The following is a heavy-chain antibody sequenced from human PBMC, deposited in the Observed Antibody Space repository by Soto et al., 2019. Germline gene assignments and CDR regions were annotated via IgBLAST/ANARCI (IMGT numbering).Heavy chain of an antibody. Sequence: SETLSLTCTASGGSISSGDYYWSWIRQPPGKGLEWIGYIYYSGSTYYNPSLKSRVTISVDTSKNQFSLKLSSVTAADTAVYYCARATDRGYGSGIFYGMDVWGQGTTVTVSS. CDR2: IYYSGST. CDR3: ARATDRGYGSGIFYGMDV. D-gene: IGHD3-10*01. CDR1: GGSISSGDYY. V-gene: IGHV4-30-4*01. J-gene: IGHJ6*02.